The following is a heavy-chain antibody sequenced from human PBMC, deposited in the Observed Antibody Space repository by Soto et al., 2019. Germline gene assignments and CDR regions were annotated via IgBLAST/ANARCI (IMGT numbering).Heavy chain of an antibody. CDR3: AKSRIQLWLLFDY. D-gene: IGHD5-18*01. CDR1: GFTFSSYG. Sequence: GESLKISCAASGFTFSSYGMHWVRQAPGKGLEWVAVISYDGSNKYYADSVKGRFTISRDNSKNTLYLQMNSLRAEDTAVYYCAKSRIQLWLLFDYWGQGTLVTVSS. V-gene: IGHV3-30*18. CDR2: ISYDGSNK. J-gene: IGHJ4*02.